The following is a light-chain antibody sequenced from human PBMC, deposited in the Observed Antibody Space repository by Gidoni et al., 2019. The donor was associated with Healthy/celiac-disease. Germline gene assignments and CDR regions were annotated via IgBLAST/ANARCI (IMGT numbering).Light chain of an antibody. V-gene: IGKV3-20*01. CDR3: QQYGSSPPLT. CDR2: GAS. J-gene: IGKJ4*01. Sequence: ETVLTQSPCTLSLSPGERATLSCRASQSVSSSYLAWYQQKPGQAPRLLIYGASSRATGIPDRFSGSGSGTDFTLTISRLEPEDFAVYYCQQYGSSPPLTFGGGTKVEIK. CDR1: QSVSSSY.